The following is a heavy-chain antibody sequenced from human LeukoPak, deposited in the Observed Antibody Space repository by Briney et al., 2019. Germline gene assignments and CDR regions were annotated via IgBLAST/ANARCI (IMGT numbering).Heavy chain of an antibody. Sequence: ASVKVSCKASGYTFTSYYMHWVRQAPGQGLEWMGWINPNSGGTNYAQKFQGRVTMTRDTSISTAYMELSRLRSDDTAVYYCARVYYDSSGSIPGDYWGQGTLVTVSS. D-gene: IGHD3-22*01. V-gene: IGHV1-2*02. J-gene: IGHJ4*02. CDR3: ARVYYDSSGSIPGDY. CDR1: GYTFTSYY. CDR2: INPNSGGT.